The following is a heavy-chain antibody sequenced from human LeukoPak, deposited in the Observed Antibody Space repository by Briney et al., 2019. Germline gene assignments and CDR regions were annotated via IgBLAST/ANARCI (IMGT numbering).Heavy chain of an antibody. Sequence: SETLSLTCTVSGGSISSSSYYWGWIRQPPGKGLEWIGSIYYSGSTYYNPSLKSRVTISVDTSKNQFSLKLSSVTAADTAVYYCARGVEYYDSSGFYQRWFDPWGQGTLVTVSS. CDR2: IYYSGST. V-gene: IGHV4-39*07. CDR1: GGSISSSSYY. J-gene: IGHJ5*02. CDR3: ARGVEYYDSSGFYQRWFDP. D-gene: IGHD3-22*01.